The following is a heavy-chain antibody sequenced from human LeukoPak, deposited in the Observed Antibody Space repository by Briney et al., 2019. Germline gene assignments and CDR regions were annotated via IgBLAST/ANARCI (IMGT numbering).Heavy chain of an antibody. CDR1: GFTFSRYW. CDR3: ARAEAAEWSDAFDI. V-gene: IGHV3-48*01. D-gene: IGHD3-3*01. J-gene: IGHJ3*02. Sequence: GGSLRLSCAASGFTFSRYWMNWVRQAPGKGLEWVSYISSSSSTIYYADSVKGRFTISRDNAKNSLYLQMNSLRAEDTAVYYCARAEAAEWSDAFDIWGQGTMVTVSS. CDR2: ISSSSSTI.